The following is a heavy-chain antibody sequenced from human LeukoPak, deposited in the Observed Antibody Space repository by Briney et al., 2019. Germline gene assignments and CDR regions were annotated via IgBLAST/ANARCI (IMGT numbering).Heavy chain of an antibody. J-gene: IGHJ5*02. CDR1: AGSISSSSYY. CDR3: VTSNYGRFDP. V-gene: IGHV4-39*01. CDR2: IYYSGST. Sequence: SETLSLTCTVSAGSISSSSYYWGWIRQSPGKGLEWIGSIYYSGSTYYNPSLKSRLTIFVDTSENQFSLKLSSVTAADTAVYYCVTSNYGRFDPWGQGTLVTVSS. D-gene: IGHD4-11*01.